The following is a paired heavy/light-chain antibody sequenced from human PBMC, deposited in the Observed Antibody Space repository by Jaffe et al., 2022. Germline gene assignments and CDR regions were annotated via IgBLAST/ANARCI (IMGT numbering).Light chain of an antibody. J-gene: IGLJ2*01. CDR3: SSYARSSTLV. Sequence: QSALTQPASVSGSPGQSITFSCTGTSSDVGAYNYVAWYQQHPGKAPKLMIYDVSNRPSGVSDRFSGSKYGNTASLTISGLQAEDEADYYCSSYARSSTLVFGGGTKLTVL. V-gene: IGLV2-14*03. CDR1: SSDVGAYNY. CDR2: DVS.
Heavy chain of an antibody. Sequence: QVQLVESGGGLVKPGGSLRLSCAASGFSFSDYYMSWIRQAPGKGLEWVSYISSSGNTIDYADSLRGRFTISRDNAKNSLFLQMNSLRVEDTAVYYCARNLEGRTGTTELDYWGQGTLVTVYS. D-gene: IGHD1-7*01. V-gene: IGHV3-11*01. J-gene: IGHJ4*02. CDR2: ISSSGNTI. CDR3: ARNLEGRTGTTELDY. CDR1: GFSFSDYY.